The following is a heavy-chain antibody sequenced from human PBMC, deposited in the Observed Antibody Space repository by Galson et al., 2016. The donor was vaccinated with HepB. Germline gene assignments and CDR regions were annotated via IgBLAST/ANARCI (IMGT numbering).Heavy chain of an antibody. CDR2: ISGGGGSS. Sequence: SLRLSCAASGFTFSSHAMTWVRQAPGKGLEWVSSISGGGGSSYYAHSVQGRFTISRDKSKDTLYLQMNSLRPEDTALYFCARSQSHISGIAEYYFNFWGQGTLVTVS. D-gene: IGHD1-20*01. CDR1: GFTFSSHA. CDR3: ARSQSHISGIAEYYFNF. V-gene: IGHV3-23*01. J-gene: IGHJ4*02.